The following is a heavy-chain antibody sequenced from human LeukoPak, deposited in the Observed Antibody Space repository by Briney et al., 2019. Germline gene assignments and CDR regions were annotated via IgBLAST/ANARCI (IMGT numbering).Heavy chain of an antibody. J-gene: IGHJ4*02. Sequence: SETLSLTCAVYGGSFSGYYWSWIRQPPGQGLEWIGEINHSGSTNYNPSLKSRVTISVDTSKSQFSLKLSSVTAADTAVYYCARKPWIQLWSFFDYWGQGTLVTVSS. CDR3: ARKPWIQLWSFFDY. V-gene: IGHV4-34*01. D-gene: IGHD5-18*01. CDR2: INHSGST. CDR1: GGSFSGYY.